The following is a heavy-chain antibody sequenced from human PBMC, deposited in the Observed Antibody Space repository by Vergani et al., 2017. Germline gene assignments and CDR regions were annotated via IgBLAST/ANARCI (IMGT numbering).Heavy chain of an antibody. Sequence: QVQLQESGPGLVKPSQTLSLTCTVSGGSISSGGYYWSWLRQHPGKGLEWIGYIDYSGSTYYNPSLKSRVTISVDTSKNQFSLKLSSVTAADTAVYYCARDRSWYCSGGSCPDNWFDPWGQGTLVTVSS. D-gene: IGHD2-15*01. J-gene: IGHJ5*02. CDR3: ARDRSWYCSGGSCPDNWFDP. V-gene: IGHV4-31*03. CDR2: IDYSGST. CDR1: GGSISSGGYY.